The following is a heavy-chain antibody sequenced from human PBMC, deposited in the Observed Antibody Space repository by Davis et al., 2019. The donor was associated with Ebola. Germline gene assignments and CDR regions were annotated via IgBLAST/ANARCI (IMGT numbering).Heavy chain of an antibody. CDR2: IYSGGST. V-gene: IGHV3-53*01. Sequence: GESLKISCAASGFTFSSYWMHWVRQAPGKGLAWVSVIYSGGSTYYADSVKGRFTISRHNSKNTLYLQMNSLGAEDTAVYYCAKGGLRVVPAALWGQGTLVTVSS. J-gene: IGHJ4*02. CDR3: AKGGLRVVPAAL. D-gene: IGHD2-2*01. CDR1: GFTFSSYW.